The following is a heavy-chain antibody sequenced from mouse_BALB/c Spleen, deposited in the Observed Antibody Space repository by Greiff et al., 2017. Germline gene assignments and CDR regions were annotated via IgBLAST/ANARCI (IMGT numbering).Heavy chain of an antibody. D-gene: IGHD2-10*02. CDR2: ISDGGSYT. V-gene: IGHV5-4*02. CDR1: GFTFSDYY. Sequence: EVQLVESGGGLVKPGGSLKLSCAASGFTFSDYYMYWVRQTPEKRLEWVATISDGGSYTYYPDSVKGRFTISRDNAKNNLYLQMSSLKSEDTAMYYCARASMVRDWYFDVWGAGTTVTVSS. J-gene: IGHJ1*01. CDR3: ARASMVRDWYFDV.